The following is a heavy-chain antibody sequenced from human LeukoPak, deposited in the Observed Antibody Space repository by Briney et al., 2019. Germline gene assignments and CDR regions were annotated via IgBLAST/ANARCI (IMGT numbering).Heavy chain of an antibody. Sequence: GASVKVSCKASGGTFSSYAISWVRQAPGQGLEWMGGISPIFGTANYAQKFQGRVTITADESTSTAYMELNSLRSEDTAVYYCARVDRYSTWGNYFDYWGQGTLVTVSS. D-gene: IGHD6-13*01. CDR3: ARVDRYSTWGNYFDY. J-gene: IGHJ4*02. CDR1: GGTFSSYA. CDR2: ISPIFGTA. V-gene: IGHV1-69*13.